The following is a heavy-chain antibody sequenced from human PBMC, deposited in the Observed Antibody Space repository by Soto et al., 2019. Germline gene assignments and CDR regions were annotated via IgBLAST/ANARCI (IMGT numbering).Heavy chain of an antibody. CDR1: GFLVNSAY. V-gene: IGHV3-53*01. CDR3: ARSGYSFAWGY. J-gene: IGHJ4*02. D-gene: IGHD5-18*01. CDR2: INSDGST. Sequence: EVQLVESGGGLIPPGGSLRLSCAASGFLVNSAYMTWVRQAPGQGLEWLSMINSDGSTLYAESVKGRFTISRDNSKNRLDLQMNSLRAEDTAMYYCARSGYSFAWGYWGPGTLVSVTS.